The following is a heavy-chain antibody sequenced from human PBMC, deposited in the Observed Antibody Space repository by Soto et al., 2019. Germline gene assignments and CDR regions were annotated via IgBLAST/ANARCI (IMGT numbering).Heavy chain of an antibody. Sequence: EVQLVESGGGSVQPGGSLRLSCAASGFALSNYWMHWVRQAPGKGLVWVSRIQSDGSSTNYADSVKGRFTISRDNAKNTVYLQMDSLRVDDTAVYYCAREKAVAGTNFDYWGQGTLVTVSS. J-gene: IGHJ4*02. CDR1: GFALSNYW. CDR2: IQSDGSST. CDR3: AREKAVAGTNFDY. V-gene: IGHV3-74*01. D-gene: IGHD6-19*01.